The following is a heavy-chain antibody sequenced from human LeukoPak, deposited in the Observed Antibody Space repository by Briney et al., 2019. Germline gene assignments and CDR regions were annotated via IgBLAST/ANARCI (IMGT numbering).Heavy chain of an antibody. CDR1: GGSISSYY. J-gene: IGHJ4*02. D-gene: IGHD6-13*01. CDR2: IDSSGST. V-gene: IGHV4-4*07. Sequence: SETLSLTCAVSGGSISSYYWSWIRQPAGKRLEWIGRIDSSGSTNYNPSFTSRGTMSVEKSKNQFSLKLYSVTAADTAVFYCARDSGYQIDYWGQGTLVTVSS. CDR3: ARDSGYQIDY.